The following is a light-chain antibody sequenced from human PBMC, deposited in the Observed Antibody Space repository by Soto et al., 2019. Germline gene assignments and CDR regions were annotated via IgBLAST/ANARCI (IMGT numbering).Light chain of an antibody. J-gene: IGKJ4*01. Sequence: DIQMTQSPSSLSASVGDRVTITCQASQDITNDLNWYQQKPGKAPKVLIYEASNLKTVVTSRFSGSGSGTDFTFTISSLQPEDIATYFCQQYDNVPLTFGGGTKVEIK. V-gene: IGKV1-33*01. CDR1: QDITND. CDR3: QQYDNVPLT. CDR2: EAS.